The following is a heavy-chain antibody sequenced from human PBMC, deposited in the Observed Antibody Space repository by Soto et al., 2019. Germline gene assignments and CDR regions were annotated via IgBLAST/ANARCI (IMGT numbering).Heavy chain of an antibody. Sequence: GESLKISCKVSGYSFTSYWIGWVRQMPGKGLEWMGIIYPGDSDTRYSPSFQVQVTIASDKSISTAYLQWSSLKAADIAMYSCARGCYSGGYLRYAFDFWGQGTMVTVSS. CDR1: GYSFTSYW. CDR2: IYPGDSDT. V-gene: IGHV5-51*03. CDR3: ARGCYSGGYLRYAFDF. D-gene: IGHD1-26*01. J-gene: IGHJ3*01.